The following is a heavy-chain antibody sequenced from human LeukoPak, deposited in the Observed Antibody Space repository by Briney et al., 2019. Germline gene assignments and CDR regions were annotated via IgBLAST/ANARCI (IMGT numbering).Heavy chain of an antibody. D-gene: IGHD2-15*01. CDR1: GFTFSSYG. J-gene: IGHJ4*02. V-gene: IGHV3-30*03. CDR3: ARDSQDIVVVVAATSREDYFDY. CDR2: ISYDGSNK. Sequence: GGSLRLSCAASGFTFSSYGMHWVRQAPGKGLEWVAVISYDGSNKYYADSVKGRFTISRDNSKNTLYLQMNSLRAEDTAVYYCARDSQDIVVVVAATSREDYFDYWGQGTLVTVSS.